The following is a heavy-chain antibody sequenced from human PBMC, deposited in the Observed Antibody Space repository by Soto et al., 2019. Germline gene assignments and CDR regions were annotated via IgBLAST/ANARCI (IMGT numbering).Heavy chain of an antibody. Sequence: GGSLRLSCASSGFTFSSYAMDWVRHAPGKGLDLVSGISDSGGSTYYADSVKGRFTISRDNSKNTLYLQMNSLRVEDTAVYYCAKGGVSTAARGDCWGQGTQVTVSS. D-gene: IGHD6-6*01. CDR3: AKGGVSTAARGDC. CDR2: ISDSGGST. V-gene: IGHV3-23*01. J-gene: IGHJ4*02. CDR1: GFTFSSYA.